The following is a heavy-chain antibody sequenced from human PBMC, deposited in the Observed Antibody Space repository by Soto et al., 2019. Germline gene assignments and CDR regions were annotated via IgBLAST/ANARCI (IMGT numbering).Heavy chain of an antibody. J-gene: IGHJ5*02. Sequence: QVQLVQSGAEVKKPGSSVKVSCKASGGTFSSYAISWVRQAPGQGLEWMGGIIPIFGTANYAQKFQGRVTITADESTSTAYMEQSSLRSEDTAVYYCARGIVVVTATPYNWFDPWGQGTLVTVSS. CDR2: IIPIFGTA. D-gene: IGHD2-21*02. V-gene: IGHV1-69*01. CDR3: ARGIVVVTATPYNWFDP. CDR1: GGTFSSYA.